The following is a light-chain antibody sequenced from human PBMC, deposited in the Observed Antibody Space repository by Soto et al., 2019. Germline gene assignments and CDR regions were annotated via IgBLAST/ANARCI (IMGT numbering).Light chain of an antibody. CDR2: AAS. CDR3: LQDYNYPIT. CDR1: QTIGTY. Sequence: IEVTQSPSSLAASLGDRVTITCRASQTIGTYVNWYRQKPGKAPKRLIFAASSLQSGVPSRFSGSGSGTDFTLTISSLQPEDFATYYCLQDYNYPITFGQGTRLEI. V-gene: IGKV1-6*02. J-gene: IGKJ5*01.